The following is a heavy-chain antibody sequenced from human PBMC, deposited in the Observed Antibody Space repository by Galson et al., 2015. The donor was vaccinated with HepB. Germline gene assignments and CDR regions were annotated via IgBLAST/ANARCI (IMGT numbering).Heavy chain of an antibody. CDR3: ATGVSMDLYSSSWYRGNGMDV. J-gene: IGHJ6*02. CDR1: GYTFTSYG. V-gene: IGHV1-18*04. Sequence: SVKVSCKASGYTFTSYGISWVRQAPGQGLEWMGWISAYNGNTNYAQKLQGRVTMTTDTSTSTAYMELRSLRSDDTAVYYCATGVSMDLYSSSWYRGNGMDVWGQGTTVTVSS. D-gene: IGHD6-13*01. CDR2: ISAYNGNT.